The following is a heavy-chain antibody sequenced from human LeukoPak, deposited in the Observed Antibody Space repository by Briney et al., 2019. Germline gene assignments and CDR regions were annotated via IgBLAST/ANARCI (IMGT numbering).Heavy chain of an antibody. V-gene: IGHV1-18*01. J-gene: IGHJ6*02. CDR2: ISAYNGNT. CDR3: ARDQLPDIVVVLNYYYGMDV. CDR1: GYTFTSYG. D-gene: IGHD2-2*01. Sequence: ASVKVSCKASGYTFTSYGISWVRQAPRQGLGWMGWISAYNGNTNYAQKLQGRVTMTTDTSTSTAYMELRSLRSDDTAVYYCARDQLPDIVVVLNYYYGMDVWGQGTTVTVSS.